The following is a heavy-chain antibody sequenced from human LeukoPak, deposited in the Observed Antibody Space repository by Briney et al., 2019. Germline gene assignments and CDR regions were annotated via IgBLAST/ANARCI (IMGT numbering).Heavy chain of an antibody. V-gene: IGHV4-59*01. Sequence: PSETLSLTCTVSGGSISSYYWDWIRQSPGKGLEWIGYIYYSGNTNYNPSLKSRVTISVDTSKNQVSLKLSSVTAADTAVYYCARVDGYSYSYWGQGTLVTVSS. CDR1: GGSISSYY. CDR3: ARVDGYSYSY. J-gene: IGHJ4*02. CDR2: IYYSGNT. D-gene: IGHD5-24*01.